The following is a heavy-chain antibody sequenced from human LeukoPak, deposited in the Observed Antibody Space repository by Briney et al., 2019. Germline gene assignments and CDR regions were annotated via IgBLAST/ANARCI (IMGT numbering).Heavy chain of an antibody. J-gene: IGHJ4*02. D-gene: IGHD1-26*01. V-gene: IGHV1-2*02. CDR3: ARPRIVGATSLYYFNY. CDR1: GYTFTGYY. Sequence: ASVRVSCKASGYTFTGYYMHWVRQAPGQGLEWMGWINPNSGGTNYEQKFQGRVTMTRDTSISTAYMELSSLRSDDTALYYCARPRIVGATSLYYFNYWGQGTLVTVSS. CDR2: INPNSGGT.